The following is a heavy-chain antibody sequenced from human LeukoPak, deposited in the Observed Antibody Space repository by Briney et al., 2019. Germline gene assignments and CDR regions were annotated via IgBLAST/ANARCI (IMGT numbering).Heavy chain of an antibody. V-gene: IGHV1-69*05. Sequence: SVKVSCKASGGTFSSYAISWVRQAPGQGLEWMGGIIPIFGTANYAQKFQGRVTITTDESTSTAYMELSSLRSEDTAVYYCARSDCSSTSCYTSNEDYYYMDVWGKGTTVTVPS. J-gene: IGHJ6*03. CDR2: IIPIFGTA. CDR1: GGTFSSYA. D-gene: IGHD2-2*02. CDR3: ARSDCSSTSCYTSNEDYYYMDV.